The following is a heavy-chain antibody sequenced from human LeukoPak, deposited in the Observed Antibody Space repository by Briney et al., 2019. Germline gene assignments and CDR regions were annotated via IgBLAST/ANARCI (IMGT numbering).Heavy chain of an antibody. J-gene: IGHJ3*02. Sequence: ASVNVSCKASGYTFTGHYMHWVRQAPGQGLEWMGWINPNSGGTNYAQKFQGRVTMTRDTSISTAYMELSRLRSDDAAVYYCARFSQVVTHALDIWAPGKLLTVSS. CDR3: ARFSQVVTHALDI. CDR2: INPNSGGT. D-gene: IGHD4-23*01. CDR1: GYTFTGHY. V-gene: IGHV1-2*02.